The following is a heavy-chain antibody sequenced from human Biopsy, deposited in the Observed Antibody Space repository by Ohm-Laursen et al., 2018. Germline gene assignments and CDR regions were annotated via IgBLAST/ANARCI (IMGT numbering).Heavy chain of an antibody. Sequence: ASVKVSCKASGGPSSNYAFSWVRQAPGQGLEWVGGIIAVSGLVNYAPKFQGRVSITADKSTTTAYMEPSNLKSEDTAVYYCATPFQYYDSWGGYPPFDHWGQGTLVTVSS. V-gene: IGHV1-69*10. D-gene: IGHD3-3*01. CDR2: IIAVSGLV. CDR1: GGPSSNYA. J-gene: IGHJ4*02. CDR3: ATPFQYYDSWGGYPPFDH.